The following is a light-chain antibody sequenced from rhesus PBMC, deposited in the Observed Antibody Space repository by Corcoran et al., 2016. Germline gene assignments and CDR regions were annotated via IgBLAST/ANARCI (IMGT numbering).Light chain of an antibody. CDR3: LQYRSSPFT. Sequence: DIQMTQSPSSLSASVGDRVTITCRASQGISTYLNWYQQKPGKAPKRLIYGAFRLESGVPSRFSGSGSGTDFTLTISSLQPEDCVTYYCLQYRSSPFTFGPGTKLDIK. CDR2: GAF. V-gene: IGKV1-43*02. J-gene: IGKJ3*01. CDR1: QGISTY.